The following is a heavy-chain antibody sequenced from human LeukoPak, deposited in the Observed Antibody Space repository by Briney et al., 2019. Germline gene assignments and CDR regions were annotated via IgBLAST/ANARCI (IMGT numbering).Heavy chain of an antibody. J-gene: IGHJ4*02. Sequence: GGSLRLSCSASGFTFSNFVMHWFRQAPGKGLEYVAFINDNGYKTHSAASEEGRFTVARNNYNNTFYPQMSSLRTDNAAEYYCGEDLSGSCSFDQWGQGTLVTVSS. V-gene: IGHV3-64D*09. CDR2: INDNGYKT. D-gene: IGHD1-26*01. CDR1: GFTFSNFV. CDR3: GEDLSGSCSFDQ.